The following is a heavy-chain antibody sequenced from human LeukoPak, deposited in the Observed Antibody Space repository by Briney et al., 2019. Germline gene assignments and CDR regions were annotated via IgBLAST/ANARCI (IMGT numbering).Heavy chain of an antibody. D-gene: IGHD6-13*01. J-gene: IGHJ6*03. Sequence: SETLSLTCAVYGGSFSGYYWSWIRQPPGKRLEWIGEINHSGSTNYNPSLKSRVTISVDTSKNQFSLKLSSVTAADTAVYYCARVVVAAGRYYYYMDVWGKGTTVTVSS. CDR2: INHSGST. CDR1: GGSFSGYY. V-gene: IGHV4-34*01. CDR3: ARVVVAAGRYYYYMDV.